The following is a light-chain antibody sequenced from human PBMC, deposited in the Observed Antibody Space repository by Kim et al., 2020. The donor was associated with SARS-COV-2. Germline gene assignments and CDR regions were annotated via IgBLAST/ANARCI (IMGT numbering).Light chain of an antibody. CDR1: NIERKS. Sequence: APGKTASITCGGDNIERKSVPWYQQKPGQAPVLVIYYDRDRPSGIPDRFSGSNSGSTATLTISRVEAGDEADYYCQVWDSSSDHVVFGGGTQLTVL. CDR3: QVWDSSSDHVV. J-gene: IGLJ2*01. CDR2: YDR. V-gene: IGLV3-21*04.